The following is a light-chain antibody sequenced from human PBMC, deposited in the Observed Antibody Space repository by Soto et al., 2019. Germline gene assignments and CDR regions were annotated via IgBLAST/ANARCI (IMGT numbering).Light chain of an antibody. CDR3: AAWDDSLNGV. V-gene: IGLV1-44*01. J-gene: IGLJ2*01. CDR2: SNN. Sequence: QSVLTQPPSASGTPGQRVTISCSGSSSNIGSNTVNWHQQLPGTAPKLLIYSNNNRPSGVPDRFSGSKSGTSASLAISGLQAEDEADYYCAAWDDSLNGVFGGATKLTVL. CDR1: SSNIGSNT.